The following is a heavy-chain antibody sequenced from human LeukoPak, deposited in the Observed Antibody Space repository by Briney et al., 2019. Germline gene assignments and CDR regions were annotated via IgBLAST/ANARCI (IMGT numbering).Heavy chain of an antibody. Sequence: PSETLSLTCTVSGGSISSYYWSWIRQPPGKGLEWIGYIYYSGSTNYNPSLKSRVTISVDTSKNQSSLKLSSVTAADTAVYYCARDNPPEAFDIWGQGTRVTVSS. V-gene: IGHV4-59*01. CDR3: ARDNPPEAFDI. D-gene: IGHD1-14*01. CDR1: GGSISSYY. CDR2: IYYSGST. J-gene: IGHJ3*02.